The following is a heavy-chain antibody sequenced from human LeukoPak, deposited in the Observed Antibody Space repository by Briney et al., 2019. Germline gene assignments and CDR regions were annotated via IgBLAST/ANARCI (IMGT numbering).Heavy chain of an antibody. CDR2: ISSSSSYI. V-gene: IGHV3-21*01. J-gene: IGHJ4*02. CDR1: GFTFSSYS. D-gene: IGHD2-8*01. Sequence: PGGSLRLSCAASGFTFSSYSMNWVRQALGKGLEWVSSISSSSSYIYYADSVEGRFTISRDNAKNSLYLQMNSLRAEDTAVYYCARGPICTNGVCYPAPFAYWGQGTLVTVSS. CDR3: ARGPICTNGVCYPAPFAY.